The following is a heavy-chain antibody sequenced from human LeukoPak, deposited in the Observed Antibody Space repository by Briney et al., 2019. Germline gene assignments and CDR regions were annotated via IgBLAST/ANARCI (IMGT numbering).Heavy chain of an antibody. J-gene: IGHJ4*02. Sequence: TSETLSLTCTSSGASISRHYWSRLRQPPGKGLEWIGYIYYSGNTTYNPSLKSRVTISVDTSKNQFSLRLSSVTAADTAVYYCARHAGITMVRGVGPDFDYWGQGTLVTISS. CDR2: IYYSGNT. D-gene: IGHD3-10*01. CDR1: GASISRHY. CDR3: ARHAGITMVRGVGPDFDY. V-gene: IGHV4-59*08.